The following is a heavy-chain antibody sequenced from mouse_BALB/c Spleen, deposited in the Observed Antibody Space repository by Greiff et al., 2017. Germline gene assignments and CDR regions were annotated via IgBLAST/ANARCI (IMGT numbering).Heavy chain of an antibody. CDR2: ISYSGST. CDR3: ARYERSYGYAMDY. D-gene: IGHD1-1*01. J-gene: IGHJ4*01. CDR1: GDSITSGY. V-gene: IGHV3-8*02. Sequence: EVQLQESGPSLVKPSQSLSLTCSVTGDSITSGYWNWIRKFPGNKLEYMGYISYSGSTYYNPSLKSRISITRDTSKNQYYLQLNSVTTEDTATYYCARYERSYGYAMDYWGQGTSVTVSS.